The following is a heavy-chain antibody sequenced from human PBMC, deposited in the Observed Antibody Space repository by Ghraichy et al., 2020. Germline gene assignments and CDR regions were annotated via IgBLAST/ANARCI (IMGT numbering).Heavy chain of an antibody. CDR3: ARGAGTKARLCDF. J-gene: IGHJ4*02. D-gene: IGHD1-1*01. V-gene: IGHV3-33*01. CDR1: GFTFRSYG. Sequence: GESLNISCAASGFTFRSYGMHWVRQAPGKGLESVAFIYFDGSDRYYAEAVKGRFTISRDNSKNTLDLQMNTLRAEDTAVYYCARGAGTKARLCDFWGQGTRVTVSS. CDR2: IYFDGSDR.